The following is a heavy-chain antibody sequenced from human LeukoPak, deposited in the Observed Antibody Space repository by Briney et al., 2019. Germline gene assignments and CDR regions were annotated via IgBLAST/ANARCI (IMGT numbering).Heavy chain of an antibody. CDR2: TYYRSKWYN. D-gene: IGHD3-9*01. V-gene: IGHV6-1*01. CDR3: GREGAISNYDILTGYTLDY. Sequence: SQTLSLTCAISGDSVSSNSAAWNWIRQSPSRGLEWLGRTYYRSKWYNDYAVSVKSRITINPDTSKNQFSLQLNSVTPEDTAVYYCGREGAISNYDILTGYTLDYWGQGTLVTVSS. CDR1: GDSVSSNSAA. J-gene: IGHJ4*02.